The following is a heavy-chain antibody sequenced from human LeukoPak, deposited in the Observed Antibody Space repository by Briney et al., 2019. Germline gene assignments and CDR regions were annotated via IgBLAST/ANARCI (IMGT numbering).Heavy chain of an antibody. Sequence: GGSLRLSCIASGFTFSSDWMNWVRQAPGKGLEWVANINQDGSVTNYVDSVKGRFTISRDNAKNSLYLQMNSLRAEDTALYYCAREGGGRSYYYYYYMDVWGKGTTVTVSS. V-gene: IGHV3-7*03. J-gene: IGHJ6*03. CDR3: AREGGGRSYYYYYYMDV. D-gene: IGHD1-26*01. CDR1: GFTFSSDW. CDR2: INQDGSVT.